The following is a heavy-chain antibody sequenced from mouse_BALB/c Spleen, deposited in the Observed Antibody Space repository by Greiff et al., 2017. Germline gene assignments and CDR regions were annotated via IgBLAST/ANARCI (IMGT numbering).Heavy chain of an antibody. D-gene: IGHD1-3*01. CDR3: ASGNWFAY. CDR2: IDPENGDT. Sequence: EVQLQQSGAELVRSGASVKLSCTASGFNIKDYYMHWVKQRPEQGLEWIGWIDPENGDTEYAPKFQGKATMTADTSSNTAYLQLSSLTSEDTAVYYCASGNWFAYWGQGTLVTVSA. J-gene: IGHJ3*01. V-gene: IGHV14-4*02. CDR1: GFNIKDYY.